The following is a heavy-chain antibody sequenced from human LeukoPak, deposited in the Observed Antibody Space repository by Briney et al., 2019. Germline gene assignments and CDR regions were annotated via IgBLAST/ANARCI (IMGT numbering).Heavy chain of an antibody. CDR2: IYYRGST. J-gene: IGHJ6*03. D-gene: IGHD6-6*01. CDR3: ARHIAARLASGYYFYMDV. Sequence: SETLALTCTVPGRSINSYYWRWIRQPPGKGLEYIRDIYYRGSTNYNPSLNSRVTLSLEMSKNQSSLKLSSVTAADTAVYYCARHIAARLASGYYFYMDVWGKGTTVTVSS. V-gene: IGHV4-59*01. CDR1: GRSINSYY.